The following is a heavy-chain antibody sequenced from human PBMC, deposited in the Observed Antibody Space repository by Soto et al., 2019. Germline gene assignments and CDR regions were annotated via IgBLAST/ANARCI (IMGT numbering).Heavy chain of an antibody. CDR1: GGSTIDKSYF. V-gene: IGHV4-39*01. D-gene: IGHD2-21*02. CDR3: ARQRLLRLKPDFDI. CDR2: MYYSGSS. Sequence: SETLSLTCSVSGGSTIDKSYFFCCVRQSPWKGLELIGSMYYSGSSYYNPSLKSRVAISVDTSKNQFSLKLRSVTAADTAVYFCARQRLLRLKPDFDIWGQGTLVTVSS. J-gene: IGHJ4*02.